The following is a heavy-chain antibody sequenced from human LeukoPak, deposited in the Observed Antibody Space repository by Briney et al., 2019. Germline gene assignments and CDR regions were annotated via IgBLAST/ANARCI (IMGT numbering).Heavy chain of an antibody. Sequence: GGSLRLSCAASGFTFSSYAMSWVRQAPGKGLEWVGRSRNKAKSYTTEYAASVKGRFTISRDDSKNSLYLQMNSLETEDTAVYYCVRVGSVSGSDYLDYWGQGTLVTVSS. D-gene: IGHD6-19*01. CDR3: VRVGSVSGSDYLDY. CDR1: GFTFSSYA. CDR2: SRNKAKSYTT. V-gene: IGHV3-72*01. J-gene: IGHJ4*02.